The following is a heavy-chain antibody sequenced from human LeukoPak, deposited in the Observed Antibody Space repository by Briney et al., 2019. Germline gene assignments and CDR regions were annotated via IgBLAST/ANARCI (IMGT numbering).Heavy chain of an antibody. Sequence: ASVKVSCKASEYTFTSYYIHWVRQAPGQGLEWMGWINPNGGATDYAQKFQGRVSMTRDTSISTAYMELSRLRSDDTAVYYCARDGSGNSLDDAFDIWGQGTMVTVSS. CDR2: INPNGGAT. D-gene: IGHD4-23*01. CDR1: EYTFTSYY. J-gene: IGHJ3*02. CDR3: ARDGSGNSLDDAFDI. V-gene: IGHV1-2*02.